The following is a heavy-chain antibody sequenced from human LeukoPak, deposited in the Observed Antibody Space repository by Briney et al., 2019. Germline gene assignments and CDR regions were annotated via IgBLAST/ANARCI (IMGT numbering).Heavy chain of an antibody. V-gene: IGHV1-69*02. J-gene: IGHJ5*02. D-gene: IGHD2-21*02. CDR2: IIPILGIA. CDR3: ARGMACGGDCYMVDDWFDP. Sequence: RASVKVSCKASGGTFSSYTISWVRQAPGQGLEWMGRIIPILGIANYAQKFQGRVTITADKSTSTAYMELSSLRSEDTAVYHCARGMACGGDCYMVDDWFDPWGQGTLVTVSS. CDR1: GGTFSSYT.